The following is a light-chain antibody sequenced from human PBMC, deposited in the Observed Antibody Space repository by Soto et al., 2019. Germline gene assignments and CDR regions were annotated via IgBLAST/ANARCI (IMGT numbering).Light chain of an antibody. V-gene: IGKV1-5*01. CDR3: QQYSSSSPT. Sequence: GDRVTITCRASQTISIYLAWCQQRPGEAPKLLIYDASTLESGVPARFSGSGSGTEFTLTISSLRPDDFATYYCQQYSSSSPTFGQGTKVEIQ. J-gene: IGKJ1*01. CDR2: DAS. CDR1: QTISIY.